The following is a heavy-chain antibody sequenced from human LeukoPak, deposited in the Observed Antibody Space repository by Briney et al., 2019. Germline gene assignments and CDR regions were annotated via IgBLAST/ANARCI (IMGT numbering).Heavy chain of an antibody. D-gene: IGHD2-15*01. CDR1: GFTFRTYD. CDR2: IRPSGHSV. J-gene: IGHJ4*02. V-gene: IGHV3-21*04. CDR3: ARDESSSLSAASRFYLDG. Sequence: GGSLRLSCTASGFTFRTYDMNWVRQAPGKGPEWVSSIRPSGHSVYYADAVKGRFTISRDNAKNTLYLQMSSLRAEDTAIYYCARDESSSLSAASRFYLDGWGQGTLVTVSS.